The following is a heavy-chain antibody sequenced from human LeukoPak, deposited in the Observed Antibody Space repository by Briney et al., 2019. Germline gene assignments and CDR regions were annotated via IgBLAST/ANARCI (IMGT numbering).Heavy chain of an antibody. CDR2: ISSSSI. J-gene: IGHJ4*02. V-gene: IGHV3-48*02. CDR3: ARDLNWGFDY. D-gene: IGHD7-27*01. Sequence: QAGGSLRLSCSASGFTFSNYAMYWVRQAPGKGLEWVSYISSSSIQYADSVKGRFTISRDNAKNSLSLQMNSLRDDDTAVYYCARDLNWGFDYWGQGTLVTVSS. CDR1: GFTFSNYA.